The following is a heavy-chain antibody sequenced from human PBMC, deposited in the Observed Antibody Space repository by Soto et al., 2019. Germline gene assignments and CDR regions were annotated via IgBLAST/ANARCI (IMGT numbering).Heavy chain of an antibody. CDR2: IDTSGTT. V-gene: IGHV4-4*07. J-gene: IGHJ6*02. D-gene: IGHD3-10*01. CDR3: ARGPRGYVYYHGMDV. CDR1: GGSLSSYY. Sequence: SETLSLTCTVSGGSLSSYYCSWIRQSAGKGLEWIGRIDTSGTTNYNPSLKTRVTMSVDASKNQFSLNLSSVTAADTAVYYCARGPRGYVYYHGMDVWGQGTTVTVSS.